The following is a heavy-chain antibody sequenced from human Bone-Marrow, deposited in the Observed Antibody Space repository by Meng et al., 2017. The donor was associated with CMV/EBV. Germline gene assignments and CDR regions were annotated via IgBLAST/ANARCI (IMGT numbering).Heavy chain of an antibody. CDR3: AREPYSSSWYPFDY. CDR1: GFTFSSYW. J-gene: IGHJ4*02. CDR2: ISSNGGST. D-gene: IGHD6-13*01. Sequence: GGSLKISCAASGFTFSSYWMHWVRQAPGKGLEYVSAISSNGGSTYYADSVKGRFTISRDNSKNTLYLQMGSLRAEDMAVYYCAREPYSSSWYPFDYWGQGTLVTVSS. V-gene: IGHV3-64*02.